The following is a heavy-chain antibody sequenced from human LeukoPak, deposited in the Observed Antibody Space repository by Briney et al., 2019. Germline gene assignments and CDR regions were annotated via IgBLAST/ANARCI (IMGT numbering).Heavy chain of an antibody. CDR2: IRSKAYGGTT. CDR3: TRRYNYDSSGYYYVRDAFDI. J-gene: IGHJ3*02. Sequence: QPGGSLRLSCTTSGFTFGDYGMSWVRQAPGKGLEWVGFIRSKAYGGTTENAASVKGRFTISRDDSRSIAYLQMNSLKTEDTVVYYCTRRYNYDSSGYYYVRDAFDIWGQGTMVTVSS. D-gene: IGHD3-22*01. V-gene: IGHV3-49*04. CDR1: GFTFGDYG.